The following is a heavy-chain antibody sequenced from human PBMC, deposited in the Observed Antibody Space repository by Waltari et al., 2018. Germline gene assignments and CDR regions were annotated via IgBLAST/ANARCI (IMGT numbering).Heavy chain of an antibody. CDR2: ISYDGSNK. J-gene: IGHJ2*01. D-gene: IGHD1-20*01. CDR1: GFTFSSYG. Sequence: QVQLVESGGGVVQPGRSLRLSCAASGFTFSSYGMPWGRTAPGKGLEWVAVISYDGSNKYYADSVKGRFTISRDNSKNTLYLQMNSLRAEDTAVYYCAKDKENRYLSWYFDLWGRGTLVTVSS. V-gene: IGHV3-30*18. CDR3: AKDKENRYLSWYFDL.